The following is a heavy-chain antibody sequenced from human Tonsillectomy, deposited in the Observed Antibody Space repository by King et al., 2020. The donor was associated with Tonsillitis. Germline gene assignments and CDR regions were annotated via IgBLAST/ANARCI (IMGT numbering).Heavy chain of an antibody. D-gene: IGHD6-13*01. Sequence: VQLQESGPGLVKPSQTLSLTCAVSGGSISSGDYSWSWIRQPPGKGLEWIGDFYYSGSTYYNPSLQSRVTISEDTSKNQFSLNLSSVTAADTAVYYCARGIAADYFGYWGQGTLVTVSS. V-gene: IGHV4-30-4*07. CDR3: ARGIAADYFGY. J-gene: IGHJ4*01. CDR1: GGSISSGDYS. CDR2: FYYSGST.